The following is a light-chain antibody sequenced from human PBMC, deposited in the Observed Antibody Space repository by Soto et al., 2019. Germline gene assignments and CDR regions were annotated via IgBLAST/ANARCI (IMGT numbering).Light chain of an antibody. Sequence: QSVLTQPPSVYGAPGQRVIISCTGSSSNIGAGYDVHWYQQLPGTAPKLLIYGNSNRPSGVPDRFSGSKSGTSASLAITGLQAEDEADYYCQSYDSSLSGYVVFGGGTKVTVL. V-gene: IGLV1-40*01. CDR2: GNS. CDR1: SSNIGAGYD. CDR3: QSYDSSLSGYVV. J-gene: IGLJ2*01.